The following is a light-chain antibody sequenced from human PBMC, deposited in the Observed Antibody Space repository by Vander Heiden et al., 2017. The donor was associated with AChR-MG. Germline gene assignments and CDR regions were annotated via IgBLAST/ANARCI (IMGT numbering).Light chain of an antibody. CDR1: SRDVGYYDY. Sequence: QSALTQAASVSGSPGPSITISCTGTSRDVGYYDYVSWYQQHPGKAPKLMIYEVRKRPAGVSNRFSGSKSGNTASLTISGLEDEDEADYYCSSDRGGSTQVFGTGTKVTVL. CDR3: SSDRGGSTQV. V-gene: IGLV2-14*01. CDR2: EVR. J-gene: IGLJ1*01.